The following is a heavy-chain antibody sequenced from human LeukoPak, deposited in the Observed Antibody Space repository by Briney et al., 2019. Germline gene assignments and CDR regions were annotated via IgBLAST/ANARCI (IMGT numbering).Heavy chain of an antibody. CDR2: ISYDGSNK. CDR1: GFTFSSYG. CDR3: AKDTLTTVTTFFDY. D-gene: IGHD4-17*01. Sequence: GGSLRLSCAASGFTFSSYGMHWVRQAPGKGLEWVAVISYDGSNKYYADSVKGRFTISRDNSKNTLYLQMNSLRAEDTAVYYCAKDTLTTVTTFFDYWGQGTLVTVSS. J-gene: IGHJ4*02. V-gene: IGHV3-30*18.